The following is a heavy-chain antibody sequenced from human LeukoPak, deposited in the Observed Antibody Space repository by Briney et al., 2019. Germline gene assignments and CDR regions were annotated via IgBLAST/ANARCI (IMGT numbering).Heavy chain of an antibody. Sequence: ASVKVSCKASGGTFSSYAISWVRQAPGQGLEWMGGIIPIFGTANYAQKFQGRVTITADESTSTAYMELSSLRSEDTAVYYCARYGGVAAAGWFDPWGQGTLVTASS. CDR2: IIPIFGTA. V-gene: IGHV1-69*13. CDR3: ARYGGVAAAGWFDP. CDR1: GGTFSSYA. D-gene: IGHD4-23*01. J-gene: IGHJ5*02.